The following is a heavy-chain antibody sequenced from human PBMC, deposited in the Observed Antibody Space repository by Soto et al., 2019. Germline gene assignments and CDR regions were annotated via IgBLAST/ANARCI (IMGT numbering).Heavy chain of an antibody. CDR2: LYWDDDK. Sequence: QITLKESGPTLVKPTQTLTLTCTFSGFSLSTSGVGVGWIRQPPGKALEWLALLYWDDDKRYSPSLKSRLTXXXXXXXXXXXXXXXXXXXXXXXXXXXXXXXXXXYFDYWGQGTLVTVSS. CDR3: XXXXXXXYFDY. J-gene: IGHJ4*02. CDR1: GFSLSTSGVG. V-gene: IGHV2-5*02.